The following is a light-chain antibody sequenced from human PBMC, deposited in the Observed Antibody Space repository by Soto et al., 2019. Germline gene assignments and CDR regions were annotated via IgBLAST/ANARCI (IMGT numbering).Light chain of an antibody. CDR2: DAS. CDR1: QSVRSN. Sequence: ETVLTQSPATLSLSPGERATLSCRASQSVRSNLAWHQHRPGQAPRLLIYDASNRATGIPGRFSGSGSGTDFTLIISNLEPEDFAVYYCQQRDNWPWTFGQGAKVEIK. V-gene: IGKV3-11*01. CDR3: QQRDNWPWT. J-gene: IGKJ1*01.